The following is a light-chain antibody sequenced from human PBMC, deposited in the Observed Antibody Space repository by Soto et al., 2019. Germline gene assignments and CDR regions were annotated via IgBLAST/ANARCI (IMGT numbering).Light chain of an antibody. J-gene: IGKJ5*01. Sequence: DIQMTQSPSSLSASVGDRVTITCRASQSIRNSLNWYQQKPGKAPKFLIFAASSLQSGVPSRFSGGGSGTDFTFTTSSLQPEDIATYYCQQYDNLPITFGQGTRFEIK. V-gene: IGKV1-33*01. CDR1: QSIRNS. CDR3: QQYDNLPIT. CDR2: AAS.